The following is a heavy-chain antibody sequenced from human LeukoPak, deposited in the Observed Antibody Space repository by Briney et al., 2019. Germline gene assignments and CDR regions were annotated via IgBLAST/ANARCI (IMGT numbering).Heavy chain of an antibody. J-gene: IGHJ4*02. CDR1: GFTFSSYA. V-gene: IGHV3-30-3*01. D-gene: IGHD6-6*01. CDR2: ISYDGSNK. Sequence: GRSLRLSCAASGFTFSSYAMHWVRQAPGKGLEWVAVISYDGSNKYYADSVKGRFTISRDNSKNTLYLQMNSLRAEDTAVYYCARCKYSSSLMIMGYWGQGTLVTVSS. CDR3: ARCKYSSSLMIMGY.